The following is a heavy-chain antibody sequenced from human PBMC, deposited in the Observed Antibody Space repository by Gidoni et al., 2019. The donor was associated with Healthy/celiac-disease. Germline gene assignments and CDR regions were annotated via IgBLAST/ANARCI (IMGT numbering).Heavy chain of an antibody. CDR3: AKDLSYYDTKGSDY. Sequence: EVQLLASGGGVVQPGGSLRISCAASGFTFRSYAMSWVRQAPGKGLEWVSAISGSGGSTYYADSVKGRFTISRDNSKNTLYLQMNSLRAEDTAVYYCAKDLSYYDTKGSDYWGQGTLVTVSS. J-gene: IGHJ4*02. CDR2: ISGSGGST. CDR1: GFTFRSYA. D-gene: IGHD3-22*01. V-gene: IGHV3-23*01.